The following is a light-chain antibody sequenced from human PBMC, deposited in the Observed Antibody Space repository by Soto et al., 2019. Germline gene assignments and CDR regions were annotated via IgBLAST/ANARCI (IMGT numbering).Light chain of an antibody. J-gene: IGLJ1*01. CDR1: SSNIGAGYD. CDR3: QSYDSSLSGYV. Sequence: QTVVTQPPSVSGAPGQRVTISCTGSSSNIGAGYDVHWYQQLPGTAPKLLLYANTFRPSWVPDRFSGSKSGTSASLAISGLQADDEADYYCQSYDSSLSGYVFGTGTKLTVL. V-gene: IGLV1-40*01. CDR2: ANT.